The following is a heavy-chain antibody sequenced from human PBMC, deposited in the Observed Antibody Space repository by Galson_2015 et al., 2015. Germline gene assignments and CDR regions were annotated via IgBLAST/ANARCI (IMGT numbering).Heavy chain of an antibody. V-gene: IGHV3-7*04. D-gene: IGHD1-1*01. J-gene: IGHJ4*02. Sequence: SLRLSCAASGFTFGNYWMSWARQAPGKGLEWVANIAQDGSEKYYVDSVKGRFTISRDNAKNSLHLQMNSLRAEDTAVYFCARNTRDPRYDYWGQGTLVTVSS. CDR1: GFTFGNYW. CDR2: IAQDGSEK. CDR3: ARNTRDPRYDY.